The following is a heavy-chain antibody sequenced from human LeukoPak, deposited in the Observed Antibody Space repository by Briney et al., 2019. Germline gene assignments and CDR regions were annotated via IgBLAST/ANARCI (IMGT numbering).Heavy chain of an antibody. CDR1: GFTFSSYG. D-gene: IGHD3-10*01. J-gene: IGHJ3*02. CDR2: IWYVGSNK. Sequence: GGSLRLSCAASGFTFSSYGMHWVRQAPGKGLEWVAVIWYVGSNKYYADSVKGRFTISRDNSKNTLYLQMNSLRAEDTAVYYCARDFDGSGIDGERGAFDIWGQGTMVTVSS. V-gene: IGHV3-33*01. CDR3: ARDFDGSGIDGERGAFDI.